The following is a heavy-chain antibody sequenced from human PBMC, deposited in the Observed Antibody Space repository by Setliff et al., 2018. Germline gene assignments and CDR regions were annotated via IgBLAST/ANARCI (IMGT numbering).Heavy chain of an antibody. CDR3: AKHRSYFDY. V-gene: IGHV4-38-2*02. J-gene: IGHJ4*02. Sequence: SETLSLTCTVSGYSISNDYSWGWIRQPPGKGLEWIGSIYRSGSTSYYPSLKSRVTISVDTSKNQFSLNLSSVTAADTAVYYCAKHRSYFDYWGQGTLVTVST. CDR2: IYRSGST. CDR1: GYSISNDYS.